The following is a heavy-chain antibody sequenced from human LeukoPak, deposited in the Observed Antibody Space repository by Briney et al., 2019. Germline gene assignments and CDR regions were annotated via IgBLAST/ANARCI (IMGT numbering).Heavy chain of an antibody. Sequence: SQTLSLTCTVSGGSISSYYWSWIRQPPGKGLEWIGYIYYSGSTNYNPSLKSRVTISVDTSKNQFSLKLSSVTAADTAVYYCARGLEYYDSSGSENAFDIWGQGTMVTVSS. V-gene: IGHV4-59*01. CDR2: IYYSGST. CDR3: ARGLEYYDSSGSENAFDI. CDR1: GGSISSYY. D-gene: IGHD3-22*01. J-gene: IGHJ3*02.